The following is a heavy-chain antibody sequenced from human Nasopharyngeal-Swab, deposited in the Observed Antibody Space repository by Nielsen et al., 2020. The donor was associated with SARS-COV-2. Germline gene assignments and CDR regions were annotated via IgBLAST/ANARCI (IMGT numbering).Heavy chain of an antibody. V-gene: IGHV4-31*03. CDR3: ASLRRDGYNDLDY. CDR2: IYYSGST. J-gene: IGHJ4*02. CDR1: GGSISSGGYY. Sequence: SETLSLTCTVSGGSISSGGYYWSWIRQHPGKGLEWTGYIYYSGSTYYNPSLKSRVTISVDTSKNQFSLKPSSVTAADTAVYYCASLRRDGYNDLDYWGQGTLVTVSS. D-gene: IGHD5-24*01.